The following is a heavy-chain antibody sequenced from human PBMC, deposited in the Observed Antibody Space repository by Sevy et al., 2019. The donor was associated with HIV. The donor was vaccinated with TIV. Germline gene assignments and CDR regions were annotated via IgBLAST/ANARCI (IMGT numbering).Heavy chain of an antibody. CDR2: IAYDGSQK. D-gene: IGHD6-19*01. CDR1: GFTFSNYA. J-gene: IGHJ4*02. V-gene: IGHV3-30*18. Sequence: GGSLRLSCAASGFTFSNYAMHWVRQAPGKGLEWVAVIAYDGSQKYYADSVKGGFTISREISKDTLYLQMNSRRAEDTAVYYCAKDAGYSIGGFPGYWGQGTLVTVSS. CDR3: AKDAGYSIGGFPGY.